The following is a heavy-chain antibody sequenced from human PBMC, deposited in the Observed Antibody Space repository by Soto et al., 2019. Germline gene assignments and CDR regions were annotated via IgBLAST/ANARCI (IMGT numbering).Heavy chain of an antibody. CDR2: IIPVFGLV. CDR3: AGGRIVVVGSRAYYGMDV. V-gene: IGHV1-69*01. Sequence: QVHLLLQSGAEVKKPGSSVKVSCKASGGTPSNSAISWVRQAPGQGLEWMGGIIPVFGLVKYAQNFQGRVTMTADESTNTAYMELSSLRPEETAVYYCAGGRIVVVGSRAYYGMDVWGQGTTVTVSS. J-gene: IGHJ6*02. D-gene: IGHD3-22*01. CDR1: GGTPSNSA.